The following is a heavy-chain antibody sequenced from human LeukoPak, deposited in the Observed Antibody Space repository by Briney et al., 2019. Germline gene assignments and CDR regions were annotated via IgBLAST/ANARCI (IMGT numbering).Heavy chain of an antibody. CDR3: ARETYYDSSGHPGLVAFDI. V-gene: IGHV4-59*01. J-gene: IGHJ3*02. CDR1: GGSISSYY. D-gene: IGHD3-22*01. CDR2: IYYSGST. Sequence: SETLSLTCTVSGGSISSYYWSWIRQPPGKGLEWIGYIYYSGSTNYNPSLKSRVTISVDTSKNQFSLKLSSVTAADTAVYYCARETYYDSSGHPGLVAFDIWGQGTMVTVSS.